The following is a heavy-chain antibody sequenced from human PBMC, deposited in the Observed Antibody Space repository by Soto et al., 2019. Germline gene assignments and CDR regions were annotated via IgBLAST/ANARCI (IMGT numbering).Heavy chain of an antibody. D-gene: IGHD2-15*01. CDR3: ARDSPLACSGGSCPMGY. CDR2: IIPIFGTT. Sequence: SSVKVSCKASGGTFSSYAVSWVRQAPGQGLEWMGGIIPIFGTTNYAQKFQGRVTITADESTSTAYLELSGLRSEDTAVYYCARDSPLACSGGSCPMGYWGQGALVTVSS. CDR1: GGTFSSYA. J-gene: IGHJ4*02. V-gene: IGHV1-69*13.